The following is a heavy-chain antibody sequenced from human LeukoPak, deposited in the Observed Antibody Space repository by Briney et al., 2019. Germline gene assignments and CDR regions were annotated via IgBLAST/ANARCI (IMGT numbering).Heavy chain of an antibody. D-gene: IGHD1-26*01. CDR3: AKAASGSYFDY. V-gene: IGHV3-23*01. CDR2: LSYVVGST. Sequence: GGSLRLSCAASGFTFSNYAMVWVRQAPGKGLEWVAGLSYVVGSTHYADSVKGRFTISRDNSTNTLYLQMNSLRAGDTAVYYCAKAASGSYFDYWGQGTLVTVSS. J-gene: IGHJ4*02. CDR1: GFTFSNYA.